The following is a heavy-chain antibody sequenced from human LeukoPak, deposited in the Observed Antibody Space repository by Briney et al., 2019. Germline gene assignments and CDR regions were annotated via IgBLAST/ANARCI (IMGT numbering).Heavy chain of an antibody. J-gene: IGHJ4*02. Sequence: ETLSLTCTVSGGSISSSSYYWGWIRQPPGKGLEWVSAISGSGGSTYYADSVKGRFTTSRDNSKNTLYLQMNSLRAEDTAVYYCAKEKNYDFWSGYPNPFDYWGQGTLVTVSS. CDR3: AKEKNYDFWSGYPNPFDY. CDR1: GGSISSSSYY. D-gene: IGHD3-3*01. V-gene: IGHV3-23*01. CDR2: ISGSGGST.